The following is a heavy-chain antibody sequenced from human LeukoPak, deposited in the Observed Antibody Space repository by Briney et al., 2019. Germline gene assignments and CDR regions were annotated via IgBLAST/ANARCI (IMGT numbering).Heavy chain of an antibody. V-gene: IGHV5-51*01. CDR2: IYPGDSDT. CDR3: ARHGAVPYYYYGMDV. J-gene: IGHJ6*02. CDR1: GYSFTSYW. D-gene: IGHD4/OR15-4a*01. Sequence: GESLKISCKGSGYSFTSYWIGWVRQMPGKGLEWMGIIYPGDSDTRYSPSFQCQVTISADKSISTAYLQWSSLKASDTAMYYCARHGAVPYYYYGMDVWGQGTTVTVSS.